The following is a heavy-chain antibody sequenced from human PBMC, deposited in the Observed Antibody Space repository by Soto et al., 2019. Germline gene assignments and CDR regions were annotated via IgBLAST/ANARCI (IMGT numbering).Heavy chain of an antibody. CDR3: ATGAEVRDYDFWSGYPYAMDV. D-gene: IGHD3-3*01. V-gene: IGHV1-58*01. Sequence: SVKVSCKASGFTLTSSAVQWVRQSRGQRLEWIGWIFVGSGNTNNAQKFQERVTITRDMSTTTAYMELSILRSQDTSVYYCATGAEVRDYDFWSGYPYAMDVWGQVTPVTVSS. CDR2: IFVGSGNT. CDR1: GFTLTSSA. J-gene: IGHJ6*02.